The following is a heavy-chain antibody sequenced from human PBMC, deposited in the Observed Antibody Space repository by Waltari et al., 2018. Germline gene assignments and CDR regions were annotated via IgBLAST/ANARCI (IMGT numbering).Heavy chain of an antibody. CDR1: GGSISSSSYY. J-gene: IGHJ2*01. CDR2: IYYTGST. D-gene: IGHD3-16*01. Sequence: QLQLQESGPGLVKPSETLSLTCTVSGGSISSSSYYWGWIRQPPGKGLEWIGSIYYTGSTYVNPSLKSRVTMSVDTSKNQFSLRLSSVTAADTAVYFCARHYGNTNDWYFDLWGRGTLVTVSS. V-gene: IGHV4-39*07. CDR3: ARHYGNTNDWYFDL.